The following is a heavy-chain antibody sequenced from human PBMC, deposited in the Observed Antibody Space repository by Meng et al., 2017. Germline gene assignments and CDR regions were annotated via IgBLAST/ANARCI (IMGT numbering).Heavy chain of an antibody. CDR1: GGTFSSYA. Sequence: QGQLVRSGAEVKKPRPSVKVPCKASGGTFSSYAISWVRQAPGQGLEWMGGIIPIFGTANYAQKFQGRVTITADESTSTAYMELSSLRSEDTAVYYCARHYYYDSSGYYSTWYFDLWGRGTLVTVSS. J-gene: IGHJ2*01. D-gene: IGHD3-22*01. V-gene: IGHV1-69*01. CDR3: ARHYYYDSSGYYSTWYFDL. CDR2: IIPIFGTA.